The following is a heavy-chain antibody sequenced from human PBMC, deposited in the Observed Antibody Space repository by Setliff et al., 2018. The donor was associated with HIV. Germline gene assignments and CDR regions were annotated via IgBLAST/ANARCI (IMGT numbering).Heavy chain of an antibody. V-gene: IGHV4-4*09. J-gene: IGHJ6*03. CDR3: ASHQHNFTGYYYYYYYMAV. D-gene: IGHD3-9*01. CDR1: GGSISSYY. Sequence: PSETLSLTCTVSGGSISSYYWSWIRQPPGKGLEWIGNIHSSGSTNYNPSLKSRVTISVDTSKNQFSLKLSSVTAADTAVYFCASHQHNFTGYYYYYYYMAVWGRGTMVTVSS. CDR2: IHSSGST.